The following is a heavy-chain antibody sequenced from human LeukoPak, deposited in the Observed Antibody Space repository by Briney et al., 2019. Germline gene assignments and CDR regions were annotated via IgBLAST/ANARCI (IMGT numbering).Heavy chain of an antibody. V-gene: IGHV1-18*01. Sequence: ASVKVSRKASGYTFTSYGISWVRQAPGQGLEWMGWISAYNGNTNYAQKLQGRVTMTTDTSTSTAYMELSSLRSEDTAVYYCARTLRGGNHVRVYYYGMDVWGQGTTVTVSS. CDR2: ISAYNGNT. CDR3: ARTLRGGNHVRVYYYGMDV. J-gene: IGHJ6*02. CDR1: GYTFTSYG. D-gene: IGHD3-10*01.